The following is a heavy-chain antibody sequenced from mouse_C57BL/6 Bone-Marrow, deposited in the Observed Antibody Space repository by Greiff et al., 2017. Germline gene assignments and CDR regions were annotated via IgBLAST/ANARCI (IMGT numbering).Heavy chain of an antibody. CDR2: ISSGGSYT. CDR1: GFTFSSYG. Sequence: EVKLVESGGDLVKPGGSLKLSCAASGFTFSSYGMSWVRQTPDKRLEWVATISSGGSYTYYPDSVKGRFTISRDNAKNSLYLQMSSLKSEDTAMCYCARPRLTGTTYWYFDVWGTGTTVTVSS. D-gene: IGHD4-1*01. V-gene: IGHV5-6*02. J-gene: IGHJ1*03. CDR3: ARPRLTGTTYWYFDV.